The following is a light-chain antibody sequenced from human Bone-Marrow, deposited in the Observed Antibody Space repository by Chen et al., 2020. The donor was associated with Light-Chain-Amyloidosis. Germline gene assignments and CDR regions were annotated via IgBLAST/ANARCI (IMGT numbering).Light chain of an antibody. J-gene: IGLJ2*01. CDR3: QSADSSGADEVI. Sequence: SYELTQPPSVSVSPGQTARITCSGDDLPTKYAYWYKQKPGQAPVLVIHRDTERPSGIAARFSGASAGTTATLTIRGVQAEDEDDYQCQSADSSGADEVIFGGGTKLPVL. CDR2: RDT. V-gene: IGLV3-25*03. CDR1: DLPTKY.